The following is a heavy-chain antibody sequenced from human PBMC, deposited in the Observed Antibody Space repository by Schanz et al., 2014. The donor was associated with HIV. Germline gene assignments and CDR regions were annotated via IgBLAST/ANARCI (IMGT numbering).Heavy chain of an antibody. J-gene: IGHJ4*02. CDR2: IWYDGSNK. D-gene: IGHD3-22*01. Sequence: QEQLVESGGGVVQPGKSLRLSCAVSGFTFRNFGMHWVRQAPGKGLEWVAVIWYDGSNKYYADSVKGRFTISRDNSKNTLYLQMNSLRAEDTALYYCAKGASPYHDSSGFYPDYWSQGTLVTVSS. V-gene: IGHV3-33*06. CDR3: AKGASPYHDSSGFYPDY. CDR1: GFTFRNFG.